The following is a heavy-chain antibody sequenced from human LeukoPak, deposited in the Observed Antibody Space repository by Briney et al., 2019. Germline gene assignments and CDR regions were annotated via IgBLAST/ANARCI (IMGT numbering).Heavy chain of an antibody. CDR2: LYHSGIT. CDR1: VYSITSGYY. D-gene: IGHD3-10*02. V-gene: IGHV4-38-2*01. J-gene: IGHJ6*01. Sequence: PSETVSLTCAVSVYSITSGYYWGWIRQPPGKGLEWIGSLYHSGITYYNPSLKSRVTISAYTSKHQFSLKLPSGTAADTGMHYCARTDVVRGIITYFYGTDGARKGSTVTVSS. CDR3: ARTDVVRGIITYFYGTDG.